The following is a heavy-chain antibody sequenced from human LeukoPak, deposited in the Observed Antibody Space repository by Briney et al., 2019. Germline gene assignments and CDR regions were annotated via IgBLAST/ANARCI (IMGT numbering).Heavy chain of an antibody. Sequence: ASVKVSCKASGCTFTSYGISWVRQAPGQGLEWMGWISAYNGNTNYAQKLQGRVTMTTDTSTSTAYMELRSLRSDDTAVYYCARENRYYDSSGLDAFDIWGQGTMVTVSS. CDR1: GCTFTSYG. J-gene: IGHJ3*02. CDR3: ARENRYYDSSGLDAFDI. D-gene: IGHD3-22*01. V-gene: IGHV1-18*01. CDR2: ISAYNGNT.